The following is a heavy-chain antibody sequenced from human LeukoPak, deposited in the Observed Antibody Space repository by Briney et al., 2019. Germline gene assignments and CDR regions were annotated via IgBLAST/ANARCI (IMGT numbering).Heavy chain of an antibody. CDR2: ISGGGGTT. V-gene: IGHV3-23*01. CDR1: GFTFSSYA. J-gene: IGHJ4*02. D-gene: IGHD3-22*01. CDR3: AKYSGPYTSGYYGH. Sequence: PGGSLRLSCAASGFTFSSYAMSWVRQAPGKRLEWVSAISGGGGTTYYADSVKGRFTISRDNSKNTLFLQMNSLRAEDTAVYYWAKYSGPYTSGYYGHWGQGTLVTVSS.